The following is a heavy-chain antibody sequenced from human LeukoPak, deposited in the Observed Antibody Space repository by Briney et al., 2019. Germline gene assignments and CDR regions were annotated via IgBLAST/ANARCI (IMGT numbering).Heavy chain of an antibody. V-gene: IGHV3-66*01. CDR3: ARGSAGISNNYFDY. Sequence: GGSVSLSCAPSGFPVSSNYMIWVRQAPGRGVEWVSVIYSGGNTYYADSVKGRFTISRDNSKNTLNLQMNSLRAEDTAVYYCARGSAGISNNYFDYWGQGNLVTVSS. J-gene: IGHJ4*02. D-gene: IGHD6-13*01. CDR1: GFPVSSNY. CDR2: IYSGGNT.